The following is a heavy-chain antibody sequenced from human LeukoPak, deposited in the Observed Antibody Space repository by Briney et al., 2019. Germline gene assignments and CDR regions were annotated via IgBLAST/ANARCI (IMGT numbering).Heavy chain of an antibody. Sequence: ASVKVSCKASGYTFTSYGISWLRQAPGQGLEWMGWISAYNGNTNYAQKLQGRVTMTTDTSTSTAYMELRSLRSDDTAVYYCARELRRAYYYDSSGYSRLDYWGQGTLVTVSS. J-gene: IGHJ4*02. CDR1: GYTFTSYG. V-gene: IGHV1-18*01. CDR3: ARELRRAYYYDSSGYSRLDY. CDR2: ISAYNGNT. D-gene: IGHD3-22*01.